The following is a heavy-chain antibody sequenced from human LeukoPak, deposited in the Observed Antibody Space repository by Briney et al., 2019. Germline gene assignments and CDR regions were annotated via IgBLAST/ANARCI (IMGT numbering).Heavy chain of an antibody. CDR1: GGSISSGSYY. CDR2: IYTSGST. CDR3: ARGEGDY. Sequence: SETLSLTCTVSGGSISSGSYYWSWIRQPAGKGLEWIGRIYTSGSTNYNPSLKSRVTISADTPKNQFSLKLSSVTAADTAVYYCARGEGDYWGQGTLVTVSS. J-gene: IGHJ4*02. V-gene: IGHV4-61*02.